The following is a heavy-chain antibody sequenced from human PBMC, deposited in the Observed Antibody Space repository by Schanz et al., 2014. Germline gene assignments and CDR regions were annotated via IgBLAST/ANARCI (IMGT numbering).Heavy chain of an antibody. CDR1: GASISSNNW. V-gene: IGHV4-4*02. CDR3: ARAKRFGDMDV. D-gene: IGHD3-10*01. Sequence: QVQLQESGPGLLKPSGTLSLTCAVSGASISSNNWWTWVRQSPGKGLDWIGEIFHTGSTKYNPSLKSRVTISVDTSKNQFSLKLTSVTAADTAVYYCARAKRFGDMDVWGQGTTVTVSS. J-gene: IGHJ6*02. CDR2: IFHTGST.